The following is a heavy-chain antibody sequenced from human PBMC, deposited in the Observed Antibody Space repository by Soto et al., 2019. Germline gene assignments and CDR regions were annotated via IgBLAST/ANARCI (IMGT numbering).Heavy chain of an antibody. CDR1: GFTFSSYG. CDR3: ARSPINRVLDY. J-gene: IGHJ4*02. CDR2: IWYDGSNK. Sequence: QVQLVESGGGVVQPGRSPRLSCAASGFTFSSYGMHWVRQAPGKGLEWVAVIWYDGSNKYYADSVKGRFTISRDNSKNTLYLQMNSLRAEDTAVYYCARSPINRVLDYWGQGTLVTVSS. V-gene: IGHV3-33*01.